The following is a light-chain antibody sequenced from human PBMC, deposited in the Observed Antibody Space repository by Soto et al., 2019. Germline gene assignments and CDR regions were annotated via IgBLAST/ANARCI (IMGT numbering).Light chain of an antibody. CDR2: AAS. V-gene: IGKV1-6*01. Sequence: TQMTQSPSSLSASVGDRVTIACRASQGIRTELAWYQQQRGEAPKLLIYAASALQSGVPSRFSGSGSGTDFTLTISKLQPEDFATYYCLQDSDYPRTFGQGTKVEMK. J-gene: IGKJ1*01. CDR3: LQDSDYPRT. CDR1: QGIRTE.